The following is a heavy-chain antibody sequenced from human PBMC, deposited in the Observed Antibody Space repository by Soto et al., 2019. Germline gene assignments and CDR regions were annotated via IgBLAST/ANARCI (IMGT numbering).Heavy chain of an antibody. CDR1: GFTFSTYL. V-gene: IGHV3-23*01. J-gene: IGHJ4*02. D-gene: IGHD3-10*01. Sequence: EAQVLESGGGLVQPGGSLRLSCLASGFTFSTYLMGWVRQAPGKGLEWVSGISGAGGSTSYADSVKGRFTISRDNSKNTLYLQMNSLRAEDTAVYYCTKGGGDYWGQGTLVTVSS. CDR3: TKGGGDY. CDR2: ISGAGGST.